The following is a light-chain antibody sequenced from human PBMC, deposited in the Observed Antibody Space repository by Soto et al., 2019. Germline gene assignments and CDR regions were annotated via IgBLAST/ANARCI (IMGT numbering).Light chain of an antibody. Sequence: DIQMTQSPSTLSASVGDRLTITCRASQSINNWLAWYQKKPGRAPKLLIYKASVLETVAPSRFSGTGSGTEFTLTINGLQPDDFATYYCQQYDYSRTFGQGTKVDIK. CDR2: KAS. CDR1: QSINNW. CDR3: QQYDYSRT. V-gene: IGKV1-5*03. J-gene: IGKJ1*01.